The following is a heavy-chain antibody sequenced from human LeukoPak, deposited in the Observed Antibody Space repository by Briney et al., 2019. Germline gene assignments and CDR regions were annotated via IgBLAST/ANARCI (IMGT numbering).Heavy chain of an antibody. CDR2: TYYRSKWYN. CDR3: ARGGRHSYDTGFHWIDP. J-gene: IGHJ5*02. V-gene: IGHV6-1*01. D-gene: IGHD5-18*01. CDR1: GDSVSSNSAA. Sequence: SQTLSLTCAISGDSVSSNSAAWNWIRQSPSRGLEWLGRTYYRSKWYNDYVVSVKSRISISPDTSKNQFSLQLNSVTPEDTAVYYCARGGRHSYDTGFHWIDPWAREPWSPSPQ.